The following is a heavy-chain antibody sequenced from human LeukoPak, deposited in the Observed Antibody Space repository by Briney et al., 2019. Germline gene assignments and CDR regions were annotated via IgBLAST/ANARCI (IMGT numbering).Heavy chain of an antibody. CDR3: ARSDFHVLTGPERYYYYHYMDV. CDR1: GVFLRTYH. D-gene: IGHD3-9*01. Sequence: PSETLSLTCTVSGVFLRTYHWNWIPQSPEKGLEWIGHIDSSGSTNYNPSLKSRVTVSIDMSKSQFSLKLSSLTAADTAVYYCARSDFHVLTGPERYYYYHYMDVWGKGTTVTISS. V-gene: IGHV4-59*08. J-gene: IGHJ6*03. CDR2: IDSSGST.